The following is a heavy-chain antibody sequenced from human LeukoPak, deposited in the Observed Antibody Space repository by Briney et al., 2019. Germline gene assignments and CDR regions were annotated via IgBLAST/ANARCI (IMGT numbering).Heavy chain of an antibody. V-gene: IGHV1-8*01. CDR1: GYTFTSYD. Sequence: GASVKVSCKASGYTFTSYDINWVRQATGQGLEWMGWMNPNSGNTGYAQKFQGRVTMTRNTSISTAYKELSSLRSEDTAVYYCARGHKRDPYSGSNYWGQGTLVTVSS. CDR3: ARGHKRDPYSGSNY. J-gene: IGHJ4*02. D-gene: IGHD1-26*01. CDR2: MNPNSGNT.